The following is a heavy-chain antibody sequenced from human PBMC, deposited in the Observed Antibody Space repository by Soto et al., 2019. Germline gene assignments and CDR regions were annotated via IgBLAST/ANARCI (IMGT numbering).Heavy chain of an antibody. CDR1: GYTFTGYY. V-gene: IGHV1-2*04. CDR3: APGSSWYVSLNDY. J-gene: IGHJ4*02. CDR2: INPNSGGT. D-gene: IGHD6-13*01. Sequence: GASVKVSCKASGYTFTGYYMHWVRQAPGQGLEWMGWINPNSGGTNYAQKFQGWVTMTRATSISTAYMELSRLRSDDTAVYYCAPGSSWYVSLNDYWGQGTLVTVSS.